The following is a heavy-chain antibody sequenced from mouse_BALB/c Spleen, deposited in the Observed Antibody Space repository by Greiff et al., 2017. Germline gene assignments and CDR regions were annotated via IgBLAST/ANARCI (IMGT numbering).Heavy chain of an antibody. CDR2: ISNGGGST. V-gene: IGHV5-12-2*01. CDR3: ARSTGNYYAMDY. CDR1: GFTFSSYT. Sequence: EVKLMESGGGLVQPGGSLKLSCAASGFTFSSYTMSWVRQTPEKRLEWVAYISNGGGSTYYPDTVKGRFTISRDNAKNTLYLQMSSLKSEDTAMYYCARSTGNYYAMDYWGQGTSVTVSS. D-gene: IGHD2-1*01. J-gene: IGHJ4*01.